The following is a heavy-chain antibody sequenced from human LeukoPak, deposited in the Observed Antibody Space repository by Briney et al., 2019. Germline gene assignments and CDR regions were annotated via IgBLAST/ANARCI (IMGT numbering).Heavy chain of an antibody. J-gene: IGHJ3*02. D-gene: IGHD1-1*01. CDR2: IYYSGST. Sequence: SETLSLTCTVSGGSISSSSYYWGWIRQPPGKGLEWIGSIYYSGSTYYNPSLKSRVTISVDTSKNQFSLKLSSVTAADTAVYYCARWSVVHDAFDIWGQGTMVTVSS. CDR3: ARWSVVHDAFDI. CDR1: GGSISSSSYY. V-gene: IGHV4-39*07.